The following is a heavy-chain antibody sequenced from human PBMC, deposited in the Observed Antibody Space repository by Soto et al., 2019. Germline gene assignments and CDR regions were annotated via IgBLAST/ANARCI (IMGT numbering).Heavy chain of an antibody. V-gene: IGHV1-18*01. CDR1: GYTFSTHP. Sequence: QVQLVQSGAEVKKPGASVTVSCKTSGYTFSTHPISWVRQAPGQGLEWVGWISTYNGKTNYGQKFQGRVTITTDTSASTAYMNLRNLRSDDTAVYYCARDRVEAALGTFDQWGQGTLVTVSS. D-gene: IGHD6-13*01. CDR3: ARDRVEAALGTFDQ. J-gene: IGHJ4*02. CDR2: ISTYNGKT.